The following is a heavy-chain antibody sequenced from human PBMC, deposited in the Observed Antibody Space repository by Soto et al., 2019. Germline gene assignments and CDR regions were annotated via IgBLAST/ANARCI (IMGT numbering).Heavy chain of an antibody. V-gene: IGHV4-61*08. J-gene: IGHJ4*02. CDR2: TEYRGST. CDR3: VSDVKFGATGASGFGY. CDR1: VSSLSSGGYY. Sequence: SVTLCLTGALPVSSLSSGGYYWSLIRQPSGKEPEWIDHTEYRGSTTYTPSLRSRVTISVYTSNNQFSLNLTAVTAADTAMYYCVSDVKFGATGASGFGYWGQGSPVTVS. D-gene: IGHD3-10*01.